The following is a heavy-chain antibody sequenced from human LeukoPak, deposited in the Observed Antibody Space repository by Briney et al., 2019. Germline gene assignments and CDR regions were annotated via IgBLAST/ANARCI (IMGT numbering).Heavy chain of an antibody. Sequence: GGPLRLSCAASGFAFSSFAMGWVRQSPGKGLEWLSNGGGNTTFYADSLKGRFTISRDNSKNTLYLHMDSLRPDDTAIYYCTKELHVAVAVADYYYFYMDVWGRGTAVTVSS. D-gene: IGHD6-19*01. V-gene: IGHV3-23*01. CDR3: TKELHVAVAVADYYYFYMDV. CDR2: NGGGNTT. CDR1: GFAFSSFA. J-gene: IGHJ6*03.